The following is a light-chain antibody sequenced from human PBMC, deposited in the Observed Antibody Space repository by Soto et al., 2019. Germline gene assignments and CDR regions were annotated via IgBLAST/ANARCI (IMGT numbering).Light chain of an antibody. CDR2: DVS. Sequence: QSALTQPASVSGSPGQSITISGTGTSSDVGGYNYVSWYQQHPGKAPKLMIYDVSNRPSGVSNRFSGSKSGNTASLTISGLQAEDEADYYCSSYTSSSTSVVFGGGTKLTVL. CDR1: SSDVGGYNY. CDR3: SSYTSSSTSVV. J-gene: IGLJ2*01. V-gene: IGLV2-14*01.